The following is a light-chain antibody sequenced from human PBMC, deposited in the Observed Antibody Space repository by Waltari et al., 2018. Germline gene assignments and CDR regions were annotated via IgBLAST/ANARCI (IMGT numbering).Light chain of an antibody. Sequence: QSVLTQPPSASGTPGQRVTLSCSGSSPNLRSNPVNWYQQLPGTAPKLLIYSNNQRPSGVPDRFSGSKSGTSASLAISGLQSEDEADYYCAAWDDSLNGWVFGGGTKLTVL. J-gene: IGLJ3*02. CDR1: SPNLRSNP. V-gene: IGLV1-44*01. CDR3: AAWDDSLNGWV. CDR2: SNN.